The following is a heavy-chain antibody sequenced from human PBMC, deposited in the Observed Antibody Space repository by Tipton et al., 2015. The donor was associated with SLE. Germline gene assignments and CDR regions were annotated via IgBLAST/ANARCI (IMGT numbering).Heavy chain of an antibody. D-gene: IGHD3-10*01. CDR3: TRVYGSGTFLPDY. Sequence: RSLRLSCLTSGFILGDYGVSWFRQAPGKGLEWVGFIRNKRYGGTAEFAASVKGRFSISKDDSRLIAYLQMSSLRTEDTAVYYCTRVYGSGTFLPDYWGQGTLVTVS. V-gene: IGHV3-49*03. CDR1: GFILGDYG. CDR2: IRNKRYGGTA. J-gene: IGHJ4*02.